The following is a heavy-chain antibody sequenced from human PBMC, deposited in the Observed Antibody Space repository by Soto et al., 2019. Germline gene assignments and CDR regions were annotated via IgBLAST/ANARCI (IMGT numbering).Heavy chain of an antibody. Sequence: PSETLSLTCTVSGGSISSGDYYWSWIRQPPGKGLEWIGYIYYSGSTYYNPSLKSRVTISVDTSKNQFSLKLSSVTAADTAVYYCARVPNYYDSSGPRPEYFQHWGQGTLVTV. CDR3: ARVPNYYDSSGPRPEYFQH. CDR2: IYYSGST. D-gene: IGHD3-22*01. CDR1: GGSISSGDYY. J-gene: IGHJ1*01. V-gene: IGHV4-30-4*01.